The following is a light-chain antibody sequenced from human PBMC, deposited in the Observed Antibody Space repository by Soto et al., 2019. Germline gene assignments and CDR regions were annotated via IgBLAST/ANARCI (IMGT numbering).Light chain of an antibody. CDR1: SSDVGGYNY. CDR2: EVN. CDR3: SSYAGSNNVV. J-gene: IGLJ2*01. V-gene: IGLV2-8*01. Sequence: QSVLSQPPSASGSPGQSVTISCTGTSSDVGGYNYVSWYQQDPGKAPKLMIYEVNKRPSGVPDRFSGSKSGNTASLIVSGLQPEDDSDYYCSSYAGSNNVVFGGGTKVTVL.